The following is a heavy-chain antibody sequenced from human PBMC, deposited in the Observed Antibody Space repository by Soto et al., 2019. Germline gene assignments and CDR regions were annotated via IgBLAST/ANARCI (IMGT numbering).Heavy chain of an antibody. CDR2: IYYSGST. D-gene: IGHD4-17*01. V-gene: IGHV4-39*01. CDR3: ARHDYGGFGL. J-gene: IGHJ4*02. CDR1: GGSISRSSYY. Sequence: QLQLQESGPGLVKPSETLSLTCTVSGGSISRSSYYWGWIRQPPGKGLEWIGSIYYSGSTYYNPSVKIRVTISVDTSKNQFSLKLSSVTAADTAVYYCARHDYGGFGLWGQGTLVTVSS.